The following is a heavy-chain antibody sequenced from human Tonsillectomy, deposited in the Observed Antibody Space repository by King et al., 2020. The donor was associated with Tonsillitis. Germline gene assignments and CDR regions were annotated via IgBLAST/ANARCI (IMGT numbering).Heavy chain of an antibody. CDR3: ARHIGASRAFDI. D-gene: IGHD3-3*01. Sequence: VQLQESGPGLVKPSETLSLTCTVSGGSIRSYYWSWIRQPPGKGLEWIGYSYYTGSTNYNPSLKSRFTISVDTSKNQFSLKLTSVTAADTAVYYCARHIGASRAFDIWGQGTMVTVSS. J-gene: IGHJ3*02. V-gene: IGHV4-59*01. CDR1: GGSIRSYY. CDR2: SYYTGST.